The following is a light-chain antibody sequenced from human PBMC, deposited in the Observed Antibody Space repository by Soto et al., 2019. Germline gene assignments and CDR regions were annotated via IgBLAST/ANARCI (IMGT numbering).Light chain of an antibody. CDR1: SSDVGGYNY. V-gene: IGLV2-14*01. Sequence: QSALTQPASVSGSPGQSINISCTGTSSDVGGYNYVSWYQQHPGKAPKLMIYDVSNRPSGVSNRFSGSKSGNTASLTISGLQAEDEAYYYCSSYTSSSNVVFGGGTKLTVL. CDR2: DVS. CDR3: SSYTSSSNVV. J-gene: IGLJ2*01.